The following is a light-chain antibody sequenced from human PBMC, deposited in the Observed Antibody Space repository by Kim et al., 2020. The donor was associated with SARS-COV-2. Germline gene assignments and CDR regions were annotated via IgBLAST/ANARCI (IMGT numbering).Light chain of an antibody. CDR2: DAS. Sequence: EMVMTQSPGTLSVSPGEGVTLFCRASHDIAGNLAWYQLKSGRAPRLLIYDASIRATGVPGRFSGSGSGTEYILTIDSLQSEDFAIYYCLQYDDRPPFTFGQGTKLEIK. CDR3: LQYDDRPPFT. V-gene: IGKV3-15*01. J-gene: IGKJ2*01. CDR1: HDIAGN.